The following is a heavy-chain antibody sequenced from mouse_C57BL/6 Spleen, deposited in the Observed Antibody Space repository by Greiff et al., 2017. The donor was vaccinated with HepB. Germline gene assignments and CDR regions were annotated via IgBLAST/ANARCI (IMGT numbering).Heavy chain of an antibody. CDR3: ARSGNDDDMDY. CDR2: IDPSDSYT. CDR1: GYTFTSYW. Sequence: VQLQQSGAELVMPGASVKLSCKASGYTFTSYWMHWVKQRPGQGLEWICEIDPSDSYTNYNQKFKGKSTLTVDKSSSTAYMQLSSLTSEDSPVYYCARSGNDDDMDYWGQGTSVTVSS. J-gene: IGHJ4*01. D-gene: IGHD1-3*01. V-gene: IGHV1-69*01.